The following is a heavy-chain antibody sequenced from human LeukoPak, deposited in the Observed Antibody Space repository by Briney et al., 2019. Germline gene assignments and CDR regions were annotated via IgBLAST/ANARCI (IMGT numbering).Heavy chain of an antibody. D-gene: IGHD3-22*01. CDR2: ISGSGGST. J-gene: IGHJ4*02. V-gene: IGHV3-11*04. CDR3: ARDYYRSLDY. CDR1: GGSVSNGNYY. Sequence: LSLTCTVSGGSVSNGNYYWSWLRQAPGKGLEWVSAISGSGGSTYYADSVKGRFTISRDNAKNSLYLQMNSLRVEDTAVYYCARDYYRSLDYWGQGTLATVSS.